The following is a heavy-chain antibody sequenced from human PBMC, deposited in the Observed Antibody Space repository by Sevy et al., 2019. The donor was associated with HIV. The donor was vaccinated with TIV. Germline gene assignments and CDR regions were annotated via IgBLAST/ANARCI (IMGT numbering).Heavy chain of an antibody. CDR1: GFTFSSYT. Sequence: GGSLRLSCAASGFTFSSYTMSWVRQAPGKGLEWVSAISGSGGSRYYADSVKGRFIISRDNAKNTLYLQMNSLRAEDTAVYYCAKDPYYYDSIGYPDVYFDLWGRGTLVTVSS. CDR2: ISGSGGSR. D-gene: IGHD3-22*01. CDR3: AKDPYYYDSIGYPDVYFDL. J-gene: IGHJ2*01. V-gene: IGHV3-23*01.